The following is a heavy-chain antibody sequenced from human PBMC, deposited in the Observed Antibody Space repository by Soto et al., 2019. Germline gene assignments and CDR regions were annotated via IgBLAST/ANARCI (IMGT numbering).Heavy chain of an antibody. CDR2: IYYSGST. V-gene: IGHV4-39*01. CDR1: GGSISSSSYY. Sequence: SDTLSLTCTVSGGSISSSSYYWGWIRQPPGKGLEWIGSIYYSGSTYYNPSLKSRVTISVDTSKNQFSLKLSSVTAADTAVYYCARTFSKTFDYWGQGTLVTVSS. CDR3: ARTFSKTFDY. J-gene: IGHJ4*02.